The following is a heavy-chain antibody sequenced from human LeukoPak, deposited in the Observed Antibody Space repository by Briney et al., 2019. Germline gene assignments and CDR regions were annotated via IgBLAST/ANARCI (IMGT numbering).Heavy chain of an antibody. CDR1: GYMFTSYG. CDR3: VRTGAGYNQPV. J-gene: IGHJ4*02. Sequence: ASVEVSCKASGYMFTSYGISWVREAPGQGLEWMGWISPYSGHTNYAQKFLDRVTMTTDTSTSMAYMEVRSLRSDDTAMFYCVRTGAGYNQPVWGQGTLVTVSS. D-gene: IGHD5-24*01. V-gene: IGHV1-18*01. CDR2: ISPYSGHT.